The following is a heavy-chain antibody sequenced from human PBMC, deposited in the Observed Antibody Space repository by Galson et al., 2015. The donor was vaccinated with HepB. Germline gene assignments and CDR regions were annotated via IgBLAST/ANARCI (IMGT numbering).Heavy chain of an antibody. Sequence: SVKVSCKASGYTFTSYYMHWVRQAPGQGLEWMGIINPSGGSTSYAQKFQGGVTMTRDTSTSTVYMELSSLRSEDTAVYYCARDASRTYYDILTGYHDYWGQGTLVTVSS. CDR3: ARDASRTYYDILTGYHDY. J-gene: IGHJ4*02. CDR2: INPSGGST. D-gene: IGHD3-9*01. V-gene: IGHV1-46*03. CDR1: GYTFTSYY.